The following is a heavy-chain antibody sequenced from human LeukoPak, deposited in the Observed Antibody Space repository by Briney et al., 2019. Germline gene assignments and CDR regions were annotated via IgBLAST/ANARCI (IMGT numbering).Heavy chain of an antibody. CDR2: INPNSGGT. Sequence: GASVKVSCKASRYTFTGYYMHWVRQAPGQGLEWMGRINPNSGGTNYAQKFQGRVTMTRDPSISTAYMELSRLRSDDTAVYYCARVYYYGSGSYSAGAEYFQHWGQGTLVTVSS. D-gene: IGHD3-10*01. V-gene: IGHV1-2*06. CDR1: RYTFTGYY. CDR3: ARVYYYGSGSYSAGAEYFQH. J-gene: IGHJ1*01.